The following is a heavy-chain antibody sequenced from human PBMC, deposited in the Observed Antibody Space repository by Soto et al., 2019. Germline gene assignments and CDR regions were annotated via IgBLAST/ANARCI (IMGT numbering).Heavy chain of an antibody. Sequence: SETLSLTCTVSGGSISSGDYYWSWIRQPPGKGLEWIGYIYYSGSTYYNPSLKSRVTISVDTSKNQFSLKLSSVTAADTAVYYCARVDLYGSGSYYNGPDYRGQGTLVTVSS. CDR1: GGSISSGDYY. D-gene: IGHD3-10*01. J-gene: IGHJ4*02. V-gene: IGHV4-30-4*01. CDR3: ARVDLYGSGSYYNGPDY. CDR2: IYYSGST.